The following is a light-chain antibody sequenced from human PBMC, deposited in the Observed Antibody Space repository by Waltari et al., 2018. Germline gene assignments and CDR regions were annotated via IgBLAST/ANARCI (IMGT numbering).Light chain of an antibody. CDR1: QSVTSNY. CDR3: QQYATAPWT. V-gene: IGKV3-20*01. CDR2: GAS. Sequence: EIVLTQSPGTLSLSPGERATLSCRASQSVTSNYLAWYQQKPGQAPRLLIYGASNRATGIPDRFSGSGSGTDFTLTIGRLEPEDFAMYYCQQYATAPWTFGQGTKVEIK. J-gene: IGKJ1*01.